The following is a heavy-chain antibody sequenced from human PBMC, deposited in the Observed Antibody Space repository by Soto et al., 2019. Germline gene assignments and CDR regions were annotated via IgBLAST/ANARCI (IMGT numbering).Heavy chain of an antibody. CDR3: AKDMNGDYYYGMDV. Sequence: GGSLRLSCAASGFTVDDYAMHWVRQAPGKGLEWVSGISWNSGSIGYADSVKGRFTISRDNAKNSLYLQMNSRRAEDTALYYCAKDMNGDYYYGMDVWGQGTTVTVSS. CDR2: ISWNSGSI. D-gene: IGHD2-8*01. V-gene: IGHV3-9*01. CDR1: GFTVDDYA. J-gene: IGHJ6*02.